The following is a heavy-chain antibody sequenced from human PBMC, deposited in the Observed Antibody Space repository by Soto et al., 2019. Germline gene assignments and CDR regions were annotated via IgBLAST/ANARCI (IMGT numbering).Heavy chain of an antibody. CDR3: AHQNLGVVIY. Sequence: GASVKVSCKASGYTFTGYYMHWVRQAPGQGLEWMGWINPNSGGTSYAQKFQGWVTMTRDTSISTAYMELSSLRSEDTAVYYCAHQNLGVVIYWGQGTLVTVSS. D-gene: IGHD3-3*01. J-gene: IGHJ4*02. CDR1: GYTFTGYY. CDR2: INPNSGGT. V-gene: IGHV1-2*04.